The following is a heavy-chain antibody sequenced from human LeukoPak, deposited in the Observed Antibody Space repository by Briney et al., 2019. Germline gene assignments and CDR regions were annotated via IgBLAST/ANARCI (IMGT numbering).Heavy chain of an antibody. CDR1: GGSFSGYY. Sequence: PSETLSLTCAVYGGSFSGYYWSWIRQPPGKGLEWIGEINHSGSTNYNPSLKSRVTISVDTSKNQFSLKLSSVTAADTAVYYCAKSTWLDRSGYEPRAIDYWGQGTLVTVSS. D-gene: IGHD3-22*01. CDR2: INHSGST. V-gene: IGHV4-34*01. CDR3: AKSTWLDRSGYEPRAIDY. J-gene: IGHJ4*02.